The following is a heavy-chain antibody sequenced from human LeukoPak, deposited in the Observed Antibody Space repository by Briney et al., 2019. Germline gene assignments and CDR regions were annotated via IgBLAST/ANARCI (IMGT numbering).Heavy chain of an antibody. Sequence: GWSLIPSCTVSGFTVSSNSMSWVRQAPGKGLEWVSFIYSDNTHYSDSVKGRFTNSRNNSKNTLYLQMNSLRAEDTAVYYGARRAGAYSHLYDFWGQGTLVSVSS. D-gene: IGHD4/OR15-4a*01. CDR3: ARRAGAYSHLYDF. J-gene: IGHJ4*02. CDR1: GFTVSSNS. V-gene: IGHV3-53*01. CDR2: IYSDNT.